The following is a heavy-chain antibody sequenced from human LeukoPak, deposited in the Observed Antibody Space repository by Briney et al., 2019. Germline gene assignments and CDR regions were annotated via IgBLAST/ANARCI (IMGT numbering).Heavy chain of an antibody. V-gene: IGHV4-59*01. J-gene: IGHJ4*02. D-gene: IGHD5-12*01. CDR3: ARGDDYKSTLFDY. CDR1: GGSISSYY. Sequence: PSETLSLTCTVSGGSISSYYWNWIRQPPGKGLEWIDYIYYRGSTNYNPSLKSRVTISVDTSKNQFSLKLSSATATDTAMYYCARGDDYKSTLFDYWGQGTLVTVSS. CDR2: IYYRGST.